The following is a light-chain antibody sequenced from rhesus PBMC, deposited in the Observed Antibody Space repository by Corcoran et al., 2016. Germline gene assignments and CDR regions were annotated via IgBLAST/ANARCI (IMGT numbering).Light chain of an antibody. CDR1: QSLLHSNGNTY. CDR3: VHAIAFPWT. V-gene: IGKV2-72*02. CDR2: GGS. Sequence: DIVMTQTPLSLPITPGEPASISCRSSQSLLHSNGNTYLHWYLQKPGQSPQLLIYGGSNRASGVPDRFSGGGSGTDCTRKISKVEAEDVGIYYGVHAIAFPWTFGQGTKVEIK. J-gene: IGKJ1*01.